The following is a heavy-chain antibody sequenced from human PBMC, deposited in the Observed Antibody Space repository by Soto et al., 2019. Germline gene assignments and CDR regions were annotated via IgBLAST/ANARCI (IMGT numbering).Heavy chain of an antibody. V-gene: IGHV4-59*01. CDR3: ARGYSSSWYSDY. Sequence: SETLSLTCTVSGGSISSYYWSWIRQPPGKGLEWIGYIYYSGSTNHNPSLKSRVTISVDTSKNQFSLKLSSVTAADTAVYYCARGYSSSWYSDYWGQGTLVTVSS. D-gene: IGHD6-13*01. CDR1: GGSISSYY. J-gene: IGHJ4*02. CDR2: IYYSGST.